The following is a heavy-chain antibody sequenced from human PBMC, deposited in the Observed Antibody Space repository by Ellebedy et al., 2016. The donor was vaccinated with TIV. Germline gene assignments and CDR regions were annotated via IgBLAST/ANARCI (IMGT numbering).Heavy chain of an antibody. CDR1: GFTINSNY. J-gene: IGHJ5*02. V-gene: IGHV3-53*01. CDR2: ISVGGSA. D-gene: IGHD6-19*01. CDR3: AKAYSSGLYVGWFDP. Sequence: GESLKISCVVSGFTINSNYMSWVRQAPGRGLEWVSVISVGGSAYYADSVKGRFTISRDNSKNTVYLQMNSLRAEDTALYYCAKAYSSGLYVGWFDPWGQGTLVTVSS.